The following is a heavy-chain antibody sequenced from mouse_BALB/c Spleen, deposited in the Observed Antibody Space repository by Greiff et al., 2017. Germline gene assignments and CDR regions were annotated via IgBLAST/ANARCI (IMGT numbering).Heavy chain of an antibody. CDR3: ARIYGSSYDYAMDY. D-gene: IGHD1-1*01. J-gene: IGHJ4*01. V-gene: IGHV2-9*02. CDR1: GFSLTSYG. CDR2: IWAGGST. Sequence: QVQLKQSGPGLVAPSQSLSITCTVSGFSLTSYGVHWVRQPPGKGLEWLGVIWAGGSTNYNSALMSRLSISKDNSKSQVFLKMNSLQTDDTAMYYCARIYGSSYDYAMDYWGQGTSVTVSS.